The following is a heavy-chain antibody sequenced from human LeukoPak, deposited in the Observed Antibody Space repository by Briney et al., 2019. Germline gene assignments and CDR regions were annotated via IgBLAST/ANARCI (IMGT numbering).Heavy chain of an antibody. D-gene: IGHD3-22*01. CDR2: IYSGGST. Sequence: GGSLRLSCAASGFTVSSNYMSWVRQAPGKGLEWVSVIYSGGSTYYANSVKGRFTISRDNSKNTLYLQMNSLRAEGTAVYYCARDLTRYYDSSGYYLWGQGTLVTVSS. CDR1: GFTVSSNY. CDR3: ARDLTRYYDSSGYYL. V-gene: IGHV3-53*01. J-gene: IGHJ4*02.